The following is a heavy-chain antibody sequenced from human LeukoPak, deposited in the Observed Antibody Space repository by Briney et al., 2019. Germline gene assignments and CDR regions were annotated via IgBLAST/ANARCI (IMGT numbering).Heavy chain of an antibody. CDR3: AKLFTTVTTNPKDV. J-gene: IGHJ6*04. CDR1: GFTFSSYA. Sequence: GGSLRLSCAASGFTFSSYAMHWVRQAPGKGLEWVAFIRYDGSNKYYADSVKGRFTISRDNSKNTLYLQMNSLRAEDTAVYYCAKLFTTVTTNPKDVWGRGTTVTVSS. CDR2: IRYDGSNK. V-gene: IGHV3-30*02. D-gene: IGHD4-17*01.